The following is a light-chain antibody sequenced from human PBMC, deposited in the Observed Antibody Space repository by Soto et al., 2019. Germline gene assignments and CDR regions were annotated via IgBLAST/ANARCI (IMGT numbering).Light chain of an antibody. CDR2: DAS. J-gene: IGKJ2*01. Sequence: EIVLTQSPATLSLSPGESATLFCGASQSVTSHLAWYQQKPGQAPRLLIYDASNRATGIPARFTGSGSGTDFTLTISSLEPEDFAVYYCQQGSNWPPMYTFGQGTNLEIK. CDR3: QQGSNWPPMYT. V-gene: IGKV3-11*01. CDR1: QSVTSH.